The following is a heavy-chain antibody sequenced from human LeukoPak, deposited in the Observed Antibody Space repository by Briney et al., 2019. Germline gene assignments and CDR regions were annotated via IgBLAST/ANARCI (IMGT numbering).Heavy chain of an antibody. CDR1: GFIFSGYL. Sequence: GGSLRLSCAVSGFIFSGYLMSWVRQAPGKGLEWVANIGQDGREKYYVDSVKGRFTISRDNAKNSLYLQMNSLRVEDTAVYYCAREAYCGGDCYHFDYWGQGTLVTVSS. CDR2: IGQDGREK. V-gene: IGHV3-7*01. CDR3: AREAYCGGDCYHFDY. D-gene: IGHD2-21*02. J-gene: IGHJ4*02.